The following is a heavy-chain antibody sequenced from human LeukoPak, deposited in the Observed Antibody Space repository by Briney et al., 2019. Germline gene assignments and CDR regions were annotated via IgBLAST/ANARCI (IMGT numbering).Heavy chain of an antibody. J-gene: IGHJ4*02. CDR1: GFTFSSCA. D-gene: IGHD1-26*01. Sequence: PGGSLRLSCAASGFTFSSCAMTWVRQAPGKGLEWVSSISGSGATTYYADSVKGRFTISRDNSNNTVYLQMNSLRAEDTAVYYCAKEQSRVGASDPFDYWGQGMQVGVSS. V-gene: IGHV3-23*01. CDR2: ISGSGATT. CDR3: AKEQSRVGASDPFDY.